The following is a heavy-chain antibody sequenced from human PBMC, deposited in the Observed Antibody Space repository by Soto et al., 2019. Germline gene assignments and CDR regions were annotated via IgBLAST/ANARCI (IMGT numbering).Heavy chain of an antibody. CDR2: MNPNSGNT. D-gene: IGHD5-12*01. J-gene: IGHJ4*02. CDR3: AKHEWLQFDFDY. CDR1: GYTFTSYD. V-gene: IGHV1-8*01. Sequence: ASVKVSCKASGYTFTSYDINWVRQATGQGLEWMGWMNPNSGNTGYAQKFQGRVTMTRNTSISTAYMEQSSLRTEDTAVSYCAKHEWLQFDFDYWGQGNLVTVS.